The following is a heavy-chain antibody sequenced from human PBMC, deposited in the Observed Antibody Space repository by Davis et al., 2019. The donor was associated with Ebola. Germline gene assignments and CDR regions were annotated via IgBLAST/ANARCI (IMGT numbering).Heavy chain of an antibody. CDR2: IGSTTNFI. CDR1: GFTISSHS. Sequence: GESLKISCAASGFTISSHSMNWVRQAPGKGLECASSIGSTTNFIYYADSVKGRFTISRDNAKNSLYLQMNSLRAEDTAVYYCARDGSNSYFDYWGQGNLVTVSS. J-gene: IGHJ4*02. CDR3: ARDGSNSYFDY. D-gene: IGHD6-6*01. V-gene: IGHV3-21*01.